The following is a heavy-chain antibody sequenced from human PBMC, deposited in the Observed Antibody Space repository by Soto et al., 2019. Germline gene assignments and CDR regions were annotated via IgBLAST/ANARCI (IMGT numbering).Heavy chain of an antibody. CDR1: AGTFRSYA. CDR3: AKARVTRGHSYYFYAMDA. Sequence: QVQLVQSGAEVKKPGSSVKVSCKVSAGTFRSYALTWVRQAPGQGLEWMGGSIPMFGTPNYAQKFQDRVTITADESTSTAYMELSSLRTEDTAVFYCAKARVTRGHSYYFYAMDAWGQGTTVTVSS. J-gene: IGHJ6*02. CDR2: SIPMFGTP. V-gene: IGHV1-69*12.